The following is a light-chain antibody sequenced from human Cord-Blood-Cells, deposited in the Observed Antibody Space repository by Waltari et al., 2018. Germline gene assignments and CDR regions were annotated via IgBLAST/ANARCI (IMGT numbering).Light chain of an antibody. J-gene: IGLJ3*02. CDR1: SSNIGSNT. CDR2: SNN. Sequence: QSVLTQPPSASGTPGQRVTISCSGSSSNIGSNTVNWYHQLPGTAPKLPIYSNNRRPSGVPDRFSGSKSGTSASLAISGLQSEDEADYYCAAWDDSLNGWVFGGGTKLTVL. V-gene: IGLV1-44*01. CDR3: AAWDDSLNGWV.